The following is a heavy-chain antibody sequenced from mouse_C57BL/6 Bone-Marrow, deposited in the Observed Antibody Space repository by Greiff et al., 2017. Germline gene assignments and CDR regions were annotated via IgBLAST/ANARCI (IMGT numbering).Heavy chain of an antibody. V-gene: IGHV1-64*01. CDR3: ARGRQLRLHYYAMDY. CDR1: GYTFTSYW. CDR2: IHPNSGST. J-gene: IGHJ4*01. Sequence: QVQLQQPGAELVKPGASVKLSCKASGYTFTSYWMHWVKQRPGPGLEWIGMIHPNSGSTNYNEKFKSKATLTVDKSSSTAYMQLSSLTSEDSAVYYCARGRQLRLHYYAMDYWGQGTSVTVSS. D-gene: IGHD3-2*02.